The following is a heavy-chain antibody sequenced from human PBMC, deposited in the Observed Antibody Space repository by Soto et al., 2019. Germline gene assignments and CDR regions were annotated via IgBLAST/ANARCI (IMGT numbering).Heavy chain of an antibody. Sequence: LSLTCSVSGSSINSNLYHWGWIRHSPGKGLEWVAVIWYDGSNKYYADSVKGRFTISRDNSKNTLYLQMNSLRAEDTAVYYCARDFDVDIVLVPAAIHLYYYGMDVWGQGTTVTVSS. D-gene: IGHD2-2*01. CDR3: ARDFDVDIVLVPAAIHLYYYGMDV. CDR1: GSSINSNL. V-gene: IGHV3-33*08. CDR2: IWYDGSNK. J-gene: IGHJ6*02.